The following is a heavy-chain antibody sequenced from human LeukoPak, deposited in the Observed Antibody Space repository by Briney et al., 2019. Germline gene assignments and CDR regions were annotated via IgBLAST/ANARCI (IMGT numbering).Heavy chain of an antibody. CDR1: GGSISSYY. CDR2: IYYSGST. V-gene: IGHV4-59*08. J-gene: IGHJ6*02. CDR3: ARQVYDFWSGYHGGMDV. Sequence: PSETLSLTCTVSGGSISSYYWSWIRQPPGKGLEWIGYIYYSGSTNYNPSLKSRVTISVDTSKNQFSLKLSSVTAADTAVYYCARQVYDFWSGYHGGMDVWGQGTTVTVSS. D-gene: IGHD3-3*01.